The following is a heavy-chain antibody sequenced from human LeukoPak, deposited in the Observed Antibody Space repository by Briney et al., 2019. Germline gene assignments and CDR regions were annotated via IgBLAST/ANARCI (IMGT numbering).Heavy chain of an antibody. CDR2: ISGTGSTI. CDR3: AGDGNNQRGGDWFDP. J-gene: IGHJ5*02. CDR1: GFTFSTYG. V-gene: IGHV3-48*04. D-gene: IGHD1/OR15-1a*01. Sequence: PGGSLRLSCEASGFTFSTYGMHWVRQAPGKGLEWISYISGTGSTINYADSVKGRFTISRDNAKNSLYLQMDSLRAEDTAFYYCAGDGNNQRGGDWFDPWGQGTLVTVSS.